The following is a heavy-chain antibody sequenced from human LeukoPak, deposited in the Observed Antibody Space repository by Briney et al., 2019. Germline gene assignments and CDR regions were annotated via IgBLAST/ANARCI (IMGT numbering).Heavy chain of an antibody. D-gene: IGHD3-10*01. J-gene: IGHJ4*02. CDR1: GDSVSNGNYY. CDR2: IYYTGST. V-gene: IGHV4-61*01. Sequence: SETLSLTCTVSGDSVSNGNYYWSWLRQPPGKALEWIGYIYYTGSTYYNPSLEDRVTISVDTSRNQFSVKLSSVTAADTAVYYCARSQNYYGSGDYWSQGTLVTVSS. CDR3: ARSQNYYGSGDY.